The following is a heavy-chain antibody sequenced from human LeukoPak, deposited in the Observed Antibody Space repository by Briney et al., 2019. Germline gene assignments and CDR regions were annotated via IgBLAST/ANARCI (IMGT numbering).Heavy chain of an antibody. Sequence: PGGSLRLSCAASGFTFRTYEMNWVRQAPGKGLEWVSAISGSGGSTYYADSVKGRFTISRDNSKNTLYLQMNSLRAEDTAVYYCAKSRSVDYWGQGTLVTVSS. CDR1: GFTFRTYE. CDR3: AKSRSVDY. V-gene: IGHV3-23*01. D-gene: IGHD4-17*01. J-gene: IGHJ4*02. CDR2: ISGSGGST.